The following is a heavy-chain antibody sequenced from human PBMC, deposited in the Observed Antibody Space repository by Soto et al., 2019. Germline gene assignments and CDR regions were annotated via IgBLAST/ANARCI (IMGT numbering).Heavy chain of an antibody. V-gene: IGHV4-34*01. CDR2: INHSGST. Sequence: QVQLQQWGAGLLKPSETLSLTCAVYGGSFSGYYWSWIRQPPGKGLEWIGEINHSGSTNYNPSLKSRVTISVDTSKNQFSLKLSSVTAADTAVYYCARGIIKVLGSGWYGYYYGMDVWGQGTTVTVSS. D-gene: IGHD6-19*01. J-gene: IGHJ6*02. CDR1: GGSFSGYY. CDR3: ARGIIKVLGSGWYGYYYGMDV.